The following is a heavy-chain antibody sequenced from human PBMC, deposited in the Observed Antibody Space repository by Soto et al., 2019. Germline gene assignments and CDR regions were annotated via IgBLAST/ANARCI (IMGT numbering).Heavy chain of an antibody. CDR3: ARDLYCSGGSCYAGGNYFYGMDV. J-gene: IGHJ6*02. CDR2: IWYDGGNK. CDR1: GFTFSSYG. Sequence: GGSLRLSCIASGFTFSSYGMHWVRQAPGKGLEWVAVIWYDGGNKYYVESVKGRFIISRDNSKNTLYLQMNSLRAEDTAVYYCARDLYCSGGSCYAGGNYFYGMDVWGQGTTVTVSS. D-gene: IGHD2-15*01. V-gene: IGHV3-33*01.